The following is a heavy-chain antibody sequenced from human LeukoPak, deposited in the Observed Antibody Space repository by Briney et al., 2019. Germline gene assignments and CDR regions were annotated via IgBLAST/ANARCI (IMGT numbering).Heavy chain of an antibody. V-gene: IGHV3-23*01. J-gene: IGHJ3*02. D-gene: IGHD1-26*01. CDR1: GFTFSSYA. Sequence: GGSLRLSCAASGFTFSSYAMSWVRQAPGKGLEWVSAISGSGGSTYYADSVKGRFTISRDNSKNTLYLQMNSLRAEDTAVYYCARVGESGWELLRGGAFDIWGQGTMVTVSS. CDR3: ARVGESGWELLRGGAFDI. CDR2: ISGSGGST.